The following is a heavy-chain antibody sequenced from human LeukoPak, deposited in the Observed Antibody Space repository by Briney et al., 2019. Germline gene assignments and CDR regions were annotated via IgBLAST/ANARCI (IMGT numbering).Heavy chain of an antibody. CDR2: IYYSGST. CDR3: AGNYYDSSGYYYPVDY. Sequence: PSETLSLTCTVSGGSISIYYWSWIRQPPGKGLEWIGYIYYSGSTNYNPSLKSRVTISVDTSKNQFSLKLSSVTAADTAVYYCAGNYYDSSGYYYPVDYWGQGTLVTVSS. V-gene: IGHV4-59*01. CDR1: GGSISIYY. J-gene: IGHJ4*02. D-gene: IGHD3-22*01.